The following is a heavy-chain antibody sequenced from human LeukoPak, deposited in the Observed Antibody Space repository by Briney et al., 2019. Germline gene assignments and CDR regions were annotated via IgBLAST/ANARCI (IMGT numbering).Heavy chain of an antibody. D-gene: IGHD1-26*01. V-gene: IGHV3-53*05. CDR3: AKVDPMGAHRPFDY. CDR1: GFTVSSNS. CDR2: ISSGGNT. Sequence: GGSLRLSCKVSGFTVSSNSWSWVRQAPGKGLEWVSFISSGGNTDHSDSVKGRFTISRDNSKNTLYLQMNSLRAEDTAVYYCAKVDPMGAHRPFDYWGQGTLVTVSS. J-gene: IGHJ4*02.